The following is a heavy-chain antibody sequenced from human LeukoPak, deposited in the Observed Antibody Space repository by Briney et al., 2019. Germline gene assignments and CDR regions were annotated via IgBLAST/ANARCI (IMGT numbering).Heavy chain of an antibody. CDR3: ARDGGFDY. CDR2: INPNSGGT. J-gene: IGHJ4*02. Sequence: ASVKVSCKASGYTFAGYHMHWVRQATGHGLEWMGWINPNSGGTNYAQKFQGRVTMTRDTSISTAYMELSSLRSDDTAVYYCARDGGFDYWGQGTLVTVSS. V-gene: IGHV1-2*02. CDR1: GYTFAGYH.